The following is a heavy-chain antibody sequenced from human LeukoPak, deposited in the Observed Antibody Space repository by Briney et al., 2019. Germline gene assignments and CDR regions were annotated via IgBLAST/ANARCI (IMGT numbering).Heavy chain of an antibody. CDR2: IYPGDSDT. CDR1: GYSFANYW. CDR3: ARRYSGYDYYFDY. J-gene: IGHJ4*02. D-gene: IGHD5-12*01. V-gene: IGHV5-51*01. Sequence: GESLKISCKGSGYSFANYWIAWVRQMPGKGLECMGIIYPGDSDTRYSTSFQGQVTISADMSISTAYLQWSSLKASDTAMYYCARRYSGYDYYFDYWGQGTLVTVYS.